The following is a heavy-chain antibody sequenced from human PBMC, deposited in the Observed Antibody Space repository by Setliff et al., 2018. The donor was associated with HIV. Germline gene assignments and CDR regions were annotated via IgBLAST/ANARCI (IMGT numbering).Heavy chain of an antibody. V-gene: IGHV4-38-2*02. CDR1: GYSISSGYY. J-gene: IGHJ4*02. D-gene: IGHD3-10*01. CDR3: ARGYYNSGNYFEY. CDR2: MYHSGST. Sequence: PSETLSLTCTVSGYSISSGYYWGWIRQPPGKGLEWIGSMYHSGSTYYNPSLKSRVTISLDTSKNQFSLKLSSVTAADTAVYYCARGYYNSGNYFEYWGQGTLVTVSS.